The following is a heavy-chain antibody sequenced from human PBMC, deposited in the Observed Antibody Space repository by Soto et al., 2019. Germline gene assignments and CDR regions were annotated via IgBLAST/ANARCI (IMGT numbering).Heavy chain of an antibody. CDR1: GYTFTSYA. J-gene: IGHJ4*02. Sequence: QVPLVQSGAEVKKPGASVKVSCKASGYTFTSYAMQWVRQAPGQRLEWMGWINAGNGNAKYSQKFQGRVTITRDTPASTANKELSSLRSEDTAVYYCARGPGGPDGPGDYWGQGTLVTVSS. CDR3: ARGPGGPDGPGDY. V-gene: IGHV1-3*01. D-gene: IGHD2-15*01. CDR2: INAGNGNA.